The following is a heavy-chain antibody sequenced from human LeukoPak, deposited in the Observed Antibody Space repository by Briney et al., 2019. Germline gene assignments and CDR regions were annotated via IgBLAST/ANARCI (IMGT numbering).Heavy chain of an antibody. CDR2: VSSSGSTI. J-gene: IGHJ4*02. CDR1: GFTFSDYY. Sequence: GGSLRLSCAASGFTFSDYYMSWIRQAPGKGLEWVSYVSSSGSTIYYADSVKGRFTISRDNAKNSLYLQMNSLRAEDTAVYYCARDQVPAAIGGYYFDYWGQGTLVTVSS. V-gene: IGHV3-11*04. D-gene: IGHD2-2*02. CDR3: ARDQVPAAIGGYYFDY.